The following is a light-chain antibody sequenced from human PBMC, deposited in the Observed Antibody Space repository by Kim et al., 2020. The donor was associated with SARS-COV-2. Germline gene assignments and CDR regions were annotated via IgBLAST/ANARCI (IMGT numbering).Light chain of an antibody. Sequence: GPPATISCTGTSSDVGGYNYVCWYQHHPGEAPLLMIYEDTKRPSGAPDLFSGSTSGNTASLTVAGLQVEDEGDYYCGSFGGRHNVVFGGGTQLTVL. CDR2: EDT. V-gene: IGLV2-8*01. CDR3: GSFGGRHNVV. CDR1: SSDVGGYNY. J-gene: IGLJ2*01.